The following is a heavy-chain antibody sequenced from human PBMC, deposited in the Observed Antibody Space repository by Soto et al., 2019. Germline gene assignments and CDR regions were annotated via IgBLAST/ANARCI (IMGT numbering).Heavy chain of an antibody. Sequence: SETLSLTCAVSGGSISSGGYSWSWIRQPPGKGLEWIGYIYHSGSTYYNPSLKSRVTISVDRSKNQFSLKLSSVTAADTAVCYCARVGSNCGGDCYSGYFDYWGQGTLVTVSS. D-gene: IGHD2-21*02. CDR2: IYHSGST. V-gene: IGHV4-30-2*01. CDR1: GGSISSGGYS. CDR3: ARVGSNCGGDCYSGYFDY. J-gene: IGHJ4*02.